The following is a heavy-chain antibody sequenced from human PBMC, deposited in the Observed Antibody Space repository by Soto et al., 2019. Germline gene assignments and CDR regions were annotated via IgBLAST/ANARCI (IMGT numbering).Heavy chain of an antibody. D-gene: IGHD3-22*01. CDR3: AREAVAYYDSSGYYPPFDY. J-gene: IGHJ4*02. Sequence: ASVKVSCKASGGTFSSYAISWVRQAPGQGLEWMGGIIPIFGTANYAQKFQGRVTITADESASTAYMELSSLRSEDTAVYYCAREAVAYYDSSGYYPPFDYWGQGTLVTVSS. CDR1: GGTFSSYA. CDR2: IIPIFGTA. V-gene: IGHV1-69*13.